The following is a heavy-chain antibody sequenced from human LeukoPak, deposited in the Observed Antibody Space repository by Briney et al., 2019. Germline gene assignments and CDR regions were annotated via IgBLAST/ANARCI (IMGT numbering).Heavy chain of an antibody. CDR2: IYHSGST. V-gene: IGHV4-4*02. Sequence: SGTLSLTCAVSGGSISRSNWWSWVRQPPGKGLEWIGEIYHSGSTNYNPSLKSRVTISVDKSKNQFSLKLSSVTAADTAVYYCARDVSGSYRYFDYWGQGTLVTVSS. CDR1: GGSISRSNW. CDR3: ARDVSGSYRYFDY. J-gene: IGHJ4*02. D-gene: IGHD1-26*01.